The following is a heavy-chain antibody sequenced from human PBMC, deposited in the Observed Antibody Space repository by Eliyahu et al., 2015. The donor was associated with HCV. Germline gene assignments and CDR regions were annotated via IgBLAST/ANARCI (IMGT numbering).Heavy chain of an antibody. CDR1: GFTVXSNY. J-gene: IGHJ4*02. V-gene: IGHV3-66*01. CDR2: XYXGGST. CDR3: ANSQKMACRGDCYYFDY. D-gene: IGHD2-21*02. Sequence: EVQLVESGGGLVQPGGSLRLSCAASGFTVXSNYXXWVRQAPGKGLEXVSVXYXGGSTYYADSVKGRFTISRDNSKNTLYLQMNSLRAEDTAVYYCANSQKMACRGDCYYFDYWGQGTLVTVSS.